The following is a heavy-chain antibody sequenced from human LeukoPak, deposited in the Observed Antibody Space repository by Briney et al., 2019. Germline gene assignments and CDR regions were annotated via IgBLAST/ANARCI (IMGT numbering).Heavy chain of an antibody. CDR2: VNYSGTT. D-gene: IGHD3-22*01. J-gene: IGHJ4*02. CDR3: ARRSNKYYYDSSGSSQGGY. V-gene: IGHV4-39*07. CDR1: GGSISGSTSY. Sequence: TSETLSLTCTVSGGSISGSTSYWGWIRQSPGKGLEWIGVVNYSGTTYYNPSFKSRVSISIDRSRTQLSLKLSSVTAADTAVYYCARRSNKYYYDSSGSSQGGYWGQGTLVTVSS.